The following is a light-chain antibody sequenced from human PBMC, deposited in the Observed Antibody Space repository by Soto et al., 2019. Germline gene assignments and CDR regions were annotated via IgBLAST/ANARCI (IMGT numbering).Light chain of an antibody. CDR2: DAS. CDR1: QSVSSSY. J-gene: IGKJ1*01. V-gene: IGKV3-20*01. Sequence: EIVLTQSPGTLSLSPVEGTTLXGRTSQSVSSSYVAWYQQKPGQAPRLLTYDASRRASGTPDRFSGSGSGTDYTLTISRLEPEDFAVYYCQQYGRSSWTFGQGTKVDIK. CDR3: QQYGRSSWT.